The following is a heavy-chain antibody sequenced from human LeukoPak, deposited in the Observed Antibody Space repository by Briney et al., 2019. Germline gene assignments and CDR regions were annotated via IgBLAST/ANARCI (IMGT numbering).Heavy chain of an antibody. CDR3: AKDLLSYMDRYSEFGY. Sequence: PGGSLRLSCAASKFTFSTYWMSWVRQAPGKGLEWVSYISSSGSTIYYADSVKGRFTISRDNSKNTLYLQMNSLRAEDTAVYYCAKDLLSYMDRYSEFGYWGQGTLVTVSS. CDR1: KFTFSTYW. J-gene: IGHJ4*02. V-gene: IGHV3-48*01. CDR2: ISSSGSTI. D-gene: IGHD3-9*01.